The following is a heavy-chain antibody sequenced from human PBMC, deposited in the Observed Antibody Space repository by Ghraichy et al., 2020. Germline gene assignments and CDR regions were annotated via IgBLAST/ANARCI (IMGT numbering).Heavy chain of an antibody. CDR1: GFTFSDYS. CDR2: INNSSNYI. D-gene: IGHD2-2*01. CDR3: GRDLPYCSSTSCYQGAFDF. J-gene: IGHJ4*02. Sequence: GESLNISCAASGFTFSDYSMNWVRQAPGKGLEWVSSINNSSNYIYYADSVKGRFTISRDNAKNLLYLQMKSLRAEDRAVYYCGRDLPYCSSTSCYQGAFDFWGQGTLVTVSS. V-gene: IGHV3-21*01.